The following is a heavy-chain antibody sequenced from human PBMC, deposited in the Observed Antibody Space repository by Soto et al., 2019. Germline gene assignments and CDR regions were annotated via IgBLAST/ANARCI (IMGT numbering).Heavy chain of an antibody. J-gene: IGHJ3*01. Sequence: QVHLEQSGAEVKKPGSSVKVSCEAAGGTFSTYTLIWVRQAPGQGLEWMGRIIPVLTVTKSAQKFQGRVTLTADKATITAFMELTSLTSDDTAVYYCSIGSWSAETFDVWGQGTMGTVSS. CDR1: GGTFSTYT. D-gene: IGHD2-2*01. V-gene: IGHV1-69*02. CDR2: IIPVLTVT. CDR3: SIGSWSAETFDV.